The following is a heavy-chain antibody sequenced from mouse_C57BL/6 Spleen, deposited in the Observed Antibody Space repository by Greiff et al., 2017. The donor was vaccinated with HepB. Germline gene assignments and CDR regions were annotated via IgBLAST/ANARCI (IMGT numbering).Heavy chain of an antibody. CDR3: ARDTLYDGYPFAY. CDR2: ISDGGSYT. V-gene: IGHV5-4*01. Sequence: EVKLQESGGGLVKPGGSLKLSCAASGFTFSSYAMSWVRQTPEKRLEWVATISDGGSYTYYPDNVKGRFTISRDNAKNNLYLQMSHLKSEDTAMYYCARDTLYDGYPFAYWGQGTLVTVSA. CDR1: GFTFSSYA. D-gene: IGHD2-3*01. J-gene: IGHJ3*01.